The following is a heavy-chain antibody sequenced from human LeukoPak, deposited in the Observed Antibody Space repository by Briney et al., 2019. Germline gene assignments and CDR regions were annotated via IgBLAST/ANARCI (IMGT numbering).Heavy chain of an antibody. CDR1: GLTVSSNY. D-gene: IGHD1-1*01. CDR2: IYSGGST. V-gene: IGHV3-53*01. J-gene: IGHJ6*02. Sequence: GGSLRLSCAASGLTVSSNYMSWVRQAPGKGLEWVSVIYSGGSTYYADSVKGRFTISRDNSKNTLYLQMNSLRPEDTAVYYCARDLPPAPWNGMDVWAKGPRSPSP. CDR3: ARDLPPAPWNGMDV.